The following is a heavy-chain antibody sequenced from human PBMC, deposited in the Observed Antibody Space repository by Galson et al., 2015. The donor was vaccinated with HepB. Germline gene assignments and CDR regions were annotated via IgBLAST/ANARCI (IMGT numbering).Heavy chain of an antibody. J-gene: IGHJ5*02. V-gene: IGHV1-2*02. D-gene: IGHD3/OR15-3a*01. CDR1: GYTFTGYF. CDR3: APDSNYGFWFAP. CDR2: INTNSGGT. Sequence: SVKVSCKASGYTFTGYFIHWARQAPGQGLEWMGCINTNSGGTNYVQKFQGKVTMTRYTPSSTAYMELSSLKAEDTGVYYCAPDSNYGFWFAPSGQGTLVTVS.